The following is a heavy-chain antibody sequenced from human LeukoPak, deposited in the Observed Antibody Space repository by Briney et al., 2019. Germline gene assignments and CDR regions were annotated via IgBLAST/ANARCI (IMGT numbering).Heavy chain of an antibody. CDR2: ISDNGGRT. J-gene: IGHJ4*02. Sequence: PGGSLRLSCAASGFTFSNHAMTWLRQAPGKGLEWVSGISDNGGRTFYADSVKGRFTISRDNSKNTVYLQMNGLRADDTAIYYCVKDPTRTTTGYFDIWGQGTPVTVSS. CDR1: GFTFSNHA. D-gene: IGHD4-11*01. CDR3: VKDPTRTTTGYFDI. V-gene: IGHV3-23*01.